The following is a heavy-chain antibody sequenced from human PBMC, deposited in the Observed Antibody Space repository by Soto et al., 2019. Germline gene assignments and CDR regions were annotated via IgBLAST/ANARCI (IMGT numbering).Heavy chain of an antibody. J-gene: IGHJ4*02. D-gene: IGHD6-19*01. V-gene: IGHV1-18*01. CDR2: ISAYNGNT. CDR3: ARGTQWLVPRGVLDYFDX. Sequence: ASVKVSCKASGYTFTSYGISWVRQAPGQGLEWMGWISAYNGNTNYAQKLQGRVTMTTDTSTSTAYMELRSLRSDDTAVYYCARGTQWLVPRGVLDYFDXWGQGTLVTVSS. CDR1: GYTFTSYG.